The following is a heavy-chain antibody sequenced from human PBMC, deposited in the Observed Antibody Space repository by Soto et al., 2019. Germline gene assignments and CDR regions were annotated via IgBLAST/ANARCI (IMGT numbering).Heavy chain of an antibody. Sequence: QVQLVQSGAEVKKPGSSVKVSCTASGGTFGNYAVSWLRQAPGQGLAWMGTIIPVFTQATYAQKFQGRVTITADDSSTTAYMELSSLRSEDTAIYYCARMGHPLSGAFDLWGQGTMVTVSS. CDR3: ARMGHPLSGAFDL. J-gene: IGHJ3*01. D-gene: IGHD3-10*01. V-gene: IGHV1-69*18. CDR2: IIPVFTQA. CDR1: GGTFGNYA.